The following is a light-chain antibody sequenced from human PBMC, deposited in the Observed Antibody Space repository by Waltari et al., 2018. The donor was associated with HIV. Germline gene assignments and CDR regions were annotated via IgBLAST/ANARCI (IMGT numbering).Light chain of an antibody. CDR1: SGSVSTTSF. V-gene: IGLV8-61*01. J-gene: IGLJ3*02. CDR2: STN. Sequence: QTVVTQEPSFSVSPGGTVTLTCGLTSGSVSTTSFPRWYQQTPGQAPRTLIYSTNIRSSGVPDRFSGSILGNKAALTITGAQADDESDYYCLVHMGHGAWEFGGGTKLTVL. CDR3: LVHMGHGAWE.